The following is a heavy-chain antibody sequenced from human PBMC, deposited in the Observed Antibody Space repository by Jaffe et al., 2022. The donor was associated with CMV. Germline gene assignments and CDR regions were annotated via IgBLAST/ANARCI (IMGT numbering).Heavy chain of an antibody. CDR3: AREATSLWVIYYYYMDV. CDR2: INSDGSST. CDR1: GFTFSSYW. Sequence: EVQLVESGGGLVQPGGSLRLSCAASGFTFSSYWMHWVRQAPGKGLVWVSRINSDGSSTSYADSVKGRFTISRDNAKNTLYLQMNSLRAEDTAVYYCAREATSLWVIYYYYMDVWGKGTTVTVSS. D-gene: IGHD2-21*01. J-gene: IGHJ6*03. V-gene: IGHV3-74*01.